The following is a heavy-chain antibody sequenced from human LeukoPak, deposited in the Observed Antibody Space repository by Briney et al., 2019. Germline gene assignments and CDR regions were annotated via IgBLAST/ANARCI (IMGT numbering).Heavy chain of an antibody. D-gene: IGHD1-26*01. V-gene: IGHV1-69*04. Sequence: SVKVSCKASGGTFSSYTISWVRQAPGQGLEWMGRIIPILGIANYAPKFQGRVTITADESTSTAYMELSSLRSEDTAVYYCARESPIVGNFDYWGQGTLVTVSS. CDR3: ARESPIVGNFDY. J-gene: IGHJ4*02. CDR2: IIPILGIA. CDR1: GGTFSSYT.